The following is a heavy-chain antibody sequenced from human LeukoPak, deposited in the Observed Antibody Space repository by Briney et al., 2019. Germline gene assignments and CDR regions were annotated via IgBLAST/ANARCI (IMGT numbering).Heavy chain of an antibody. D-gene: IGHD2-2*01. CDR1: GGSFSGYY. CDR3: AGGYQLPRF. Sequence: PSETLSLTCAVYGGSFSGYYWSWIRQPPGKGLEWIGEINHTGSTNYNPSLKSRVTISVDTSKNQFSLKLSSVTAADTAVYYCAGGYQLPRFWGQGTLVTVSS. J-gene: IGHJ4*02. V-gene: IGHV4-34*01. CDR2: INHTGST.